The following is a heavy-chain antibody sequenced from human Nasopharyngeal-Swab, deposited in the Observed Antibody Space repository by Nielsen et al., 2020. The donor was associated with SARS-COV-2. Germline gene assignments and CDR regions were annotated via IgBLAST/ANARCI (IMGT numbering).Heavy chain of an antibody. Sequence: GGSLRLSCAASGFTVSSNYMSWVRQAPGKGLEWVSVIYSGGSTYYADSVKGRFTISRDNSKNTLYLQMNSLRAEDTAVYYCAKDLLRFLEWSPMDVWGQGTTVTVSS. CDR2: IYSGGST. V-gene: IGHV3-53*01. J-gene: IGHJ6*02. D-gene: IGHD3-3*01. CDR1: GFTVSSNY. CDR3: AKDLLRFLEWSPMDV.